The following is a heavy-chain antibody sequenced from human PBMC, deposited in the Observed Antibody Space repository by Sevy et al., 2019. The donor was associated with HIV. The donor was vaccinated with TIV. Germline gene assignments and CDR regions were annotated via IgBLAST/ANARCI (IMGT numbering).Heavy chain of an antibody. Sequence: GGSLRLSCTASGFTFGDYAMSWFRQAPGKGLEWVGFIRSKAYGGTTEYAAAVKGRFTISRDDSKSIAYLQMNSLKTEDTAVYYCTRVGRIASASYYGMDVWGQGTTVTVSS. CDR2: IRSKAYGGTT. J-gene: IGHJ6*02. V-gene: IGHV3-49*03. D-gene: IGHD6-13*01. CDR1: GFTFGDYA. CDR3: TRVGRIASASYYGMDV.